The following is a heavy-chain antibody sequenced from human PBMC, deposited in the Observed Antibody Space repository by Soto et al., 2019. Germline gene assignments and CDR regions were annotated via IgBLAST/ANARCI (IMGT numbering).Heavy chain of an antibody. D-gene: IGHD3-10*01. CDR3: AAMVRGVIRHHRRYYFDY. Sequence: QVQLQQWGAGLLKPSETLSLTCAVYGGSFSGYYWSWLRQTPGKGLEWIGEINHSGSTNYNPSLRSRVTISVDTSKNQFSRKLSSVTSADTAVYYCAAMVRGVIRHHRRYYFDYWGQGTLVTVSS. J-gene: IGHJ4*02. CDR2: INHSGST. V-gene: IGHV4-34*01. CDR1: GGSFSGYY.